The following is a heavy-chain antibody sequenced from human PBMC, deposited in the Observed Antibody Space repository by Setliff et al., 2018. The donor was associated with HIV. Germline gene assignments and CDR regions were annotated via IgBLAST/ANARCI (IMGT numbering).Heavy chain of an antibody. V-gene: IGHV4-38-2*01. CDR3: ARAYFGSGIYY. Sequence: ETLSLTCAVSSYSISSGYYWGWIRQPPGKGLEWIGEINHSGSTNYNPSLKSRVTISVDTSKNQFSLKLYSVTAADTAVYYCARAYFGSGIYYWGQGTLVTVSS. CDR2: INHSGST. J-gene: IGHJ4*02. CDR1: SYSISSGYY. D-gene: IGHD3-10*01.